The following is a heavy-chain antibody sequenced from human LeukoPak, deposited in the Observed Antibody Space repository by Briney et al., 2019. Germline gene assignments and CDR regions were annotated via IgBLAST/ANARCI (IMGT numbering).Heavy chain of an antibody. CDR2: INPNSGGT. CDR1: GYTFTGYY. Sequence: GASVKVSCKASGYTFTGYYMHWVRQAPGQGLEWMGRINPNSGGTNYAQKFQGRVTMTRDTSISTAYMELSRLRSDDTAVYYCARFPTLKAKYYYYGMDVWGQGTTVTVSS. CDR3: ARFPTLKAKYYYYGMDV. J-gene: IGHJ6*02. V-gene: IGHV1-2*06.